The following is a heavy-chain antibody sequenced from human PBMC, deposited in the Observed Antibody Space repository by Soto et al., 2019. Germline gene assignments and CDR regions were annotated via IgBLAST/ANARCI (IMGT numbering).Heavy chain of an antibody. CDR1: GGTFSSYA. CDR3: ARGEEVAEPSEFAMVVGGGGTYYYYGMDV. J-gene: IGHJ6*02. D-gene: IGHD6-19*01. CDR2: IIPIFGTA. Sequence: QVQLVQSGAEVKKPGSSVKVSCKASGGTFSSYAISWVRQAPGQGLEWMGGIIPIFGTANYAQKFQGRVRISADESTCTAYMEVSSLRSEDTAVYYCARGEEVAEPSEFAMVVGGGGTYYYYGMDVWGQGTTVTVSS. V-gene: IGHV1-69*01.